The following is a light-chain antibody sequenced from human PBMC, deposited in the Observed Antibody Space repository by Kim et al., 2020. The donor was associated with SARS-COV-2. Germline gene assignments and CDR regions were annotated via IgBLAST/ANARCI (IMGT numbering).Light chain of an antibody. CDR1: SSDVGAYNY. V-gene: IGLV2-14*03. Sequence: QSALTQPASVSGSPGQSITIPCTGTSSDVGAYNYVSWYQQHPGKAPKLLLYDVTKRPSGVSNRFSGSKSGNTASLTISGLQAEDEADYYCSSYASSTTWVFGGGTKL. CDR2: DVT. J-gene: IGLJ3*02. CDR3: SSYASSTTWV.